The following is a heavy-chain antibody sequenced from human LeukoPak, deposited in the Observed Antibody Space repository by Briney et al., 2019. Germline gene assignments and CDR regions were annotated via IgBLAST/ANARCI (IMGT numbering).Heavy chain of an antibody. Sequence: SETLSLTCAISGASISSTNWWIWVRQPPGKGLEWIGEINHSGSTNYNPSLKSRVTTSVDTSKNQFSLKLSSVTAADTAVYYCARQRGGSIFRRQYYFDYWGQGTLVTVSS. CDR2: INHSGST. J-gene: IGHJ4*02. V-gene: IGHV4-4*02. D-gene: IGHD3-3*01. CDR1: GASISSTNW. CDR3: ARQRGGSIFRRQYYFDY.